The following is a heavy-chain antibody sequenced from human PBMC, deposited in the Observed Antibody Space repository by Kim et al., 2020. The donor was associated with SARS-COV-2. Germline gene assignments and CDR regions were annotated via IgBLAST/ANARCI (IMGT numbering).Heavy chain of an antibody. J-gene: IGHJ5*02. Sequence: ASVKVSCKASGYTFTSYGISWVRQAPGQGLEWMGWISAYNGNTNYAQKLQGRVTMTTDTSTSTAYMELRSLRSDDTAVYYCARAPAYSSGWYVIPHWFDPWGQGTLVTVSS. CDR3: ARAPAYSSGWYVIPHWFDP. D-gene: IGHD6-19*01. CDR1: GYTFTSYG. CDR2: ISAYNGNT. V-gene: IGHV1-18*01.